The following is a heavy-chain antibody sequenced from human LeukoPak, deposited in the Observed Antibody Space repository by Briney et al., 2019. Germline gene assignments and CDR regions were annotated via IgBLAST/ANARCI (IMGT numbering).Heavy chain of an antibody. J-gene: IGHJ5*02. D-gene: IGHD3-10*01. CDR1: GYTFTSYD. CDR2: INSSGGST. CDR3: ARGDGSGRNWFDP. V-gene: IGHV1-46*01. Sequence: ASVKVSCKASGYTFTSYDMHWVRQAPGQGLEWMGIINSSGGSTSYAQKFPGRVTMTRDMSTSTFYMELSSLRSGDTAVYYCARGDGSGRNWFDPWGQGTLVTVSS.